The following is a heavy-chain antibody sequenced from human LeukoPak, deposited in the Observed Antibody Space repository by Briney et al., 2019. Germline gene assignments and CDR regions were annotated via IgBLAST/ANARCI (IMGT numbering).Heavy chain of an antibody. D-gene: IGHD5-12*01. CDR3: AKDDIVATIFDY. CDR1: GFTFSSYA. CDR2: ISGSGGST. J-gene: IGHJ4*02. Sequence: GGSLRLSCAASGFTFSSYAMSWVRQAPGKGLEWVSAISGSGGSTYYADFVKGRFTISRDNSKNTLYLQMNSLRAEDTAVYYCAKDDIVATIFDYWGQGTLVTVSS. V-gene: IGHV3-23*01.